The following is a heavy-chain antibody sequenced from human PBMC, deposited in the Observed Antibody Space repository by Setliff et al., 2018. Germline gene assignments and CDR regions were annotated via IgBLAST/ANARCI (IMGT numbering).Heavy chain of an antibody. CDR3: ARDSVTLGQLERRGGFRYYDMDV. J-gene: IGHJ6*02. CDR2: ITPIFETA. CDR1: GGTLSGYA. V-gene: IGHV1-69*06. Sequence: SVKVSCKASGGTLSGYAFSWVRQAPGQGLEWVGGITPIFETAHYAQKFQDRVTITADKSTSTVYMELNSLISEDTAVYFCARDSVTLGQLERRGGFRYYDMDVWGRGATVTVSS. D-gene: IGHD1-1*01.